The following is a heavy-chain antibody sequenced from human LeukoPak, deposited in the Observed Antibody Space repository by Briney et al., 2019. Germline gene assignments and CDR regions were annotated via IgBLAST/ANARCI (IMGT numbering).Heavy chain of an antibody. V-gene: IGHV3-7*01. Sequence: GGSLRLSCSASGFTFSGYWMTWVRQAPGKGLEYVANIKQDGSEKNYVDSVKGRFTISRDNAKNSLYLQMNSLRVEDTAVYYCAREARGGDARGQGTLVTVSS. J-gene: IGHJ4*02. CDR2: IKQDGSEK. CDR1: GFTFSGYW. D-gene: IGHD3-16*01. CDR3: AREARGGDA.